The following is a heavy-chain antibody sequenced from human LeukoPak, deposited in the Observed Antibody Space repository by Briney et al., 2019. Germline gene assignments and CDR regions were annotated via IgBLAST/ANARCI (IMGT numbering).Heavy chain of an antibody. V-gene: IGHV1-3*01. J-gene: IGHJ4*02. Sequence: ASVKVSCKASGYTLTSYAMHWVRQAPGQRLEWMGWINAGNGNTKYSQKFQGRVTITRDTSASTAYMELSSLRSEDTAVYYCARGHSPYYYDSSGYSALFDYWGQGTLVTVSS. CDR2: INAGNGNT. CDR1: GYTLTSYA. D-gene: IGHD3-22*01. CDR3: ARGHSPYYYDSSGYSALFDY.